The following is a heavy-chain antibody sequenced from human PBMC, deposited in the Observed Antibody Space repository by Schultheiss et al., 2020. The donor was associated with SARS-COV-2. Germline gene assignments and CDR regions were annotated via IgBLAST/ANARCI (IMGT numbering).Heavy chain of an antibody. Sequence: SETLSLTCSVSGGSITSYFWSWIRQPPGKGLEWVGSIYHSGSTYYNPSLKSRVTISVDTSKNQFSLKLSSVTAADTAVYYCATLYRHYYDSSGYGTATDWGQGTLVTVSS. CDR1: GGSITSYF. CDR2: IYHSGST. V-gene: IGHV4-59*04. CDR3: ATLYRHYYDSSGYGTATD. D-gene: IGHD3-22*01. J-gene: IGHJ4*02.